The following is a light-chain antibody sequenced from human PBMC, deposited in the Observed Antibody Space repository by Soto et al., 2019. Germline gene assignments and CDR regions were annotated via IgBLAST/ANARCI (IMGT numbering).Light chain of an antibody. Sequence: EIVMTQSPATLSVSPGERATISCRASQSVSSNLAWYQQKPGQAPRLLIYGASTRATGIPARFSGSGSGTEFTLTISSLQSEDFAVYYCQQYNNWPATFGPGTKVDIK. CDR3: QQYNNWPAT. J-gene: IGKJ3*01. CDR2: GAS. V-gene: IGKV3-15*01. CDR1: QSVSSN.